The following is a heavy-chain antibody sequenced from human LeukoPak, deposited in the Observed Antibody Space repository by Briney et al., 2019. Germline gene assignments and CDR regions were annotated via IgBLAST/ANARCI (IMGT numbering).Heavy chain of an antibody. CDR2: ISTSGSII. CDR3: ARDDYGSGSWSDY. CDR1: GFTFSDYY. V-gene: IGHV3-11*04. J-gene: IGHJ4*02. Sequence: PGGSLRLSCAASGFTFSDYYITWIRQAPGKGLEWVSYISTSGSIIYYADSVKGRLTISRDNAKNSLYLQMNSLRAEDTAVYYCARDDYGSGSWSDYWGQGTLVTVSS. D-gene: IGHD3-10*01.